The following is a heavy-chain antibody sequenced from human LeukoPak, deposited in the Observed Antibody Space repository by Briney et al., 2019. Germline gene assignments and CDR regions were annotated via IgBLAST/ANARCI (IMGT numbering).Heavy chain of an antibody. V-gene: IGHV3-53*01. J-gene: IGHJ5*02. D-gene: IGHD3-9*01. CDR3: ARGRYFDPPGRFDP. CDR1: GFTVSSNY. Sequence: GGSLRLSCAASGFTVSSNYMSWVRQAPGKGLEWVSVIYSGGSTYYADSVKGRFTISRDNSKSTLYIQMNSLRAEDTAVYYCARGRYFDPPGRFDPWGQGTLVTVSS. CDR2: IYSGGST.